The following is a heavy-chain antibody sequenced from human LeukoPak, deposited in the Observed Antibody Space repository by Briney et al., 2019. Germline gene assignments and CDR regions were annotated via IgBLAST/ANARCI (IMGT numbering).Heavy chain of an antibody. CDR2: ISGSGGST. CDR1: GFTFSSYA. V-gene: IGHV3-23*01. Sequence: PGGSLRLSCAASGFTFSSYAMSWVRQPPAKGMEWVSAISGSGGSTYYADSVKGRFTISRDNSKNTLYLQMNSLRAEDTAVYYCAKDGTGYSSSWYVYWGQGTLVTVSS. J-gene: IGHJ4*02. CDR3: AKDGTGYSSSWYVY. D-gene: IGHD6-13*01.